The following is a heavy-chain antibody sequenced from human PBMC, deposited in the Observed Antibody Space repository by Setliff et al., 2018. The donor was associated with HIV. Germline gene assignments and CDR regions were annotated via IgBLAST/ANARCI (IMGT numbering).Heavy chain of an antibody. CDR1: GFTVSGNY. V-gene: IGHV4-4*07. D-gene: IGHD6-6*01. Sequence: GSLRLSCAASGFTVSGNYLNWVRQPAGKGLEWIGHIYTSGSTNYNPSLKSRVTISVDPSKNQFSLKLNSVTAADTAVYYCARAGRGARWFYYMDVWGKGTTVTVSS. J-gene: IGHJ6*03. CDR2: IYTSGST. CDR3: ARAGRGARWFYYMDV.